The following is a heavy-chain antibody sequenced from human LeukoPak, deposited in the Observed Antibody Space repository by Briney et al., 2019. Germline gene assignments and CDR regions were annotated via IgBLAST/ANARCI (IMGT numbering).Heavy chain of an antibody. CDR2: IYYSGST. V-gene: IGHV4-39*07. CDR3: ARDPNGYYDSSGYLDY. Sequence: SETLSLTCTVSGGSISSNSYYWGWIRQPPGKGLEWIGSIYYSGSTYYNPSLKSRVAISVDTSKNQFSLKLSSVTAADTAVYYCARDPNGYYDSSGYLDYWGQGTLVTVSS. CDR1: GGSISSNSYY. D-gene: IGHD3-22*01. J-gene: IGHJ4*02.